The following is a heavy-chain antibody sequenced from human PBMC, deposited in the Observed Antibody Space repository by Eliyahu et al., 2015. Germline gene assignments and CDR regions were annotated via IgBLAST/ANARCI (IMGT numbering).Heavy chain of an antibody. CDR1: GFTFGXYA. CDR2: IRSKAYGGTT. CDR3: TRGRYYDILTGYYGTSFDY. D-gene: IGHD3-9*01. V-gene: IGHV3-49*03. Sequence: EVQLVESGGGLVQPGRSLRLXCTASGFTFGXYAMXXXRQAPGKGLGWVGFIRSKAYGGTTEXAASVKGRFTISRDDSKSIAHLQMNSLKTEDTAVYYCTRGRYYDILTGYYGTSFDYWGQGTLVTVSS. J-gene: IGHJ4*02.